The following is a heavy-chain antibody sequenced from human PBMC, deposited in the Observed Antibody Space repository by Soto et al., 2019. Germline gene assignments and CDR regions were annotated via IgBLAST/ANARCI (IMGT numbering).Heavy chain of an antibody. V-gene: IGHV4-39*01. Sequence: SETLSLTCRVSGGSISSSSYYWGWIRQPPGKGLQWIGSIYYSGSTYYNPSLKSRVTISVDTSKNQFSLKLSSVTAADTAVYYCARSELYDFWSGLARYGMDVWGQGTTVTVSS. CDR1: GGSISSSSYY. CDR3: ARSELYDFWSGLARYGMDV. J-gene: IGHJ6*02. CDR2: IYYSGST. D-gene: IGHD3-3*01.